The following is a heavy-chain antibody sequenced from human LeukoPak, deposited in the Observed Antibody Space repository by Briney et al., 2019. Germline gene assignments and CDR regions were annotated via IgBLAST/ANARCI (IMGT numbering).Heavy chain of an antibody. J-gene: IGHJ2*01. V-gene: IGHV1-24*01. D-gene: IGHD3-22*01. CDR1: GYTLTELS. CDR3: ATCSRGGYGRNNWYFDL. CDR2: FDPEDGET. Sequence: ASVKVSCKVSGYTLTELSMHWVRQAPGKGLEWMGGFDPEDGETIYAQKFQGRVTVTEDTSTDTAYMELSSLRSEDTAVYYCATCSRGGYGRNNWYFDLWGRGTLVTVSS.